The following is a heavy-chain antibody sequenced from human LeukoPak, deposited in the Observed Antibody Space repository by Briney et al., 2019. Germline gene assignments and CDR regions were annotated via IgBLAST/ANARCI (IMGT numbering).Heavy chain of an antibody. Sequence: SETLSLTCAVSGGSISSGGYSWSWIRQPPGKGLEWIGYIYHSGSTYYNPSLKSRVTISVDTSKNQFSLKLSSVTAADTAVYYYARARYSYGYRDRRYYFDYWGQGTLVTVSS. CDR1: GGSISSGGYS. J-gene: IGHJ4*02. CDR2: IYHSGST. V-gene: IGHV4-30-2*01. D-gene: IGHD5-18*01. CDR3: ARARYSYGYRDRRYYFDY.